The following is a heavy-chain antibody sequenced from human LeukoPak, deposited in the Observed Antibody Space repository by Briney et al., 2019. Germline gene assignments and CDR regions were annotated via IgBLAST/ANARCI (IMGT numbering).Heavy chain of an antibody. V-gene: IGHV4-38-2*01. J-gene: IGHJ4*02. Sequence: SETLSLTCPVSGYSSSTGYYWGWIRQPPGKGLEWIGSIYHSGSTYYNPSLKSRVTISVDTSENQFSLNLTSVTAAGTAVYYCARGLGYCSGGNCYSADPSFHYWGQGTLVTVSS. CDR2: IYHSGST. CDR3: ARGLGYCSGGNCYSADPSFHY. D-gene: IGHD2-15*01. CDR1: GYSSSTGYY.